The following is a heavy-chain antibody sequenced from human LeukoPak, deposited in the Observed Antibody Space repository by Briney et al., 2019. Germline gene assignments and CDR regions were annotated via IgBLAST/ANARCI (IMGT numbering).Heavy chain of an antibody. CDR3: AKGCDSSGYSFDY. CDR2: ISYDGSNK. CDR1: GFTFSIYG. J-gene: IGHJ4*02. Sequence: PGGSLRLSCAASGFTFSIYGMHWVRQAPGKGLEWVAVISYDGSNKYYADSVKGRFTISRDNSKNTLYLQMNSLRAEDTAVYYCAKGCDSSGYSFDYWGQGTLVTVSS. D-gene: IGHD3-22*01. V-gene: IGHV3-30*18.